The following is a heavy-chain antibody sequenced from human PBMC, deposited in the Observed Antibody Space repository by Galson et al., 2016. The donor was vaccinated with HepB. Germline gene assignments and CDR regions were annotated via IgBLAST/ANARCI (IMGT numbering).Heavy chain of an antibody. V-gene: IGHV1-18*01. CDR2: ISPYNGNT. D-gene: IGHD4-17*01. CDR1: GYSFTSYA. Sequence: SVKVSCKASGYSFTSYAFSWMRQAPGQGLEWMGWISPYNGNTKYAQKFQDRVTMTTDTWTNTSYMELRSLRSDDTAVYYCARDPTVIYGDYANIGGSDFWGQGTLVTVSS. J-gene: IGHJ4*02. CDR3: ARDPTVIYGDYANIGGSDF.